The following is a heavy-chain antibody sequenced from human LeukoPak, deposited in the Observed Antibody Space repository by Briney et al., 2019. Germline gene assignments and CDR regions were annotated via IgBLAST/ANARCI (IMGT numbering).Heavy chain of an antibody. CDR1: GFTFDDYA. CDR2: ISWNSGSI. V-gene: IGHV3-9*01. D-gene: IGHD3-16*02. Sequence: GRSLRLSCAASGFTFDDYAMHWVRQAPGKGLEWVSGISWNSGSIGYADSVKGRFTISRDNAKNSLYLQMNSLRVEDTALYYCAKDISSLGELSEGFDYWGQGTLVTVSS. J-gene: IGHJ4*02. CDR3: AKDISSLGELSEGFDY.